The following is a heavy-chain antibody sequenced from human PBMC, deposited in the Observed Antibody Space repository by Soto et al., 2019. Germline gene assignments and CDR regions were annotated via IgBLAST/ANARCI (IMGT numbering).Heavy chain of an antibody. Sequence: EVQLVESGGGLVQPGGSLRLSCAGSGFTFSNYWMHWVRQAPGKGLEWVSRIDHDGPTDYADSVRGRFTISRDNAENTLYLQMTSLRHADTDVYYCVRDSHGDYWGQGTLVTVSS. J-gene: IGHJ4*02. CDR1: GFTFSNYW. V-gene: IGHV3-74*01. CDR3: VRDSHGDY. CDR2: IDHDGPT.